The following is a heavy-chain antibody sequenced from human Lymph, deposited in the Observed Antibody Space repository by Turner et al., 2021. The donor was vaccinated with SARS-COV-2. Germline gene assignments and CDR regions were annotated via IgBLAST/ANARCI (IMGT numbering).Heavy chain of an antibody. V-gene: IGHV3-23*01. D-gene: IGHD3-22*01. CDR2: ISGSGGST. CDR1: GFTFSSYA. Sequence: EVQPLESGGGLVQPGGSLRPSCAASGFTFSSYAMSWGRQAPGKGVEWVSGISGSGGSTYYADSVKGRFTISRDNSKNTLYLQMNSLRAEDTAVYYCAKNEMAMIVVVITLFDYWGQGTLVTVSS. CDR3: AKNEMAMIVVVITLFDY. J-gene: IGHJ4*02.